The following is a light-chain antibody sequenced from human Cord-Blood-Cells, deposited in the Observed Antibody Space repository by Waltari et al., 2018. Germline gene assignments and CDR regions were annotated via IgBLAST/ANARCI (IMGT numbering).Light chain of an antibody. CDR2: AAS. Sequence: DIQMTQSPSSLSASVGDRVTINCRASQSISSYLNWYQQKPGKAPKLLIYAASSLQSVVPSRFSGSGSGTEFTLTISSLQPEDFATYYCQQSYSTPRTFGQGTKVEIK. J-gene: IGKJ1*01. CDR1: QSISSY. CDR3: QQSYSTPRT. V-gene: IGKV1-39*01.